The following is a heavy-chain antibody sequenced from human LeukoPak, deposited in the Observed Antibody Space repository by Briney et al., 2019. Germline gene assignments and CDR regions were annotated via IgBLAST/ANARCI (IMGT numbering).Heavy chain of an antibody. D-gene: IGHD6-13*01. CDR1: GFTFSNYP. CDR2: ISYDGSRK. Sequence: PGGSLRLSCAASGFTFSNYPMHWVRQAPGKGLEWVTIISYDGSRKYYADSVKGRFSISRDNSENTLFLQMNSLRVEDTAVYYCARANSSSWHNFNYWGQGTLVTVSS. J-gene: IGHJ4*02. V-gene: IGHV3-30-3*01. CDR3: ARANSSSWHNFNY.